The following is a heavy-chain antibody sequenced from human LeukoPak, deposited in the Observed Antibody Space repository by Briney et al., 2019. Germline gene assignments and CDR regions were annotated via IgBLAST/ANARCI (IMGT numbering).Heavy chain of an antibody. V-gene: IGHV4-34*01. CDR2: INHSGST. Sequence: SETLSLTCAVYGGSFSGYHWSWIRQPPGKGLEWIGEINHSGSTNYNPSLKSRVTISVDTSKNQFSLKLSSVTAADTAVYYCARGRSYYGSGSLFDYWGQGTLVTVSS. CDR3: ARGRSYYGSGSLFDY. D-gene: IGHD3-10*01. CDR1: GGSFSGYH. J-gene: IGHJ4*02.